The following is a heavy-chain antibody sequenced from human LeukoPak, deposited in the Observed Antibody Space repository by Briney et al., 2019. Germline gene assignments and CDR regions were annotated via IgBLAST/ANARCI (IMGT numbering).Heavy chain of an antibody. Sequence: GESLKISCKGSGYSFTSYWIGWVRQLPGKGLEWMGIIYPGDSDTRYSPSFQGQVTISADKSISTAYLQWSSLKASDTAMYYCARSVRGSSGWYGSLFDYWGQGTLVTVSS. CDR2: IYPGDSDT. V-gene: IGHV5-51*01. D-gene: IGHD6-19*01. CDR1: GYSFTSYW. CDR3: ARSVRGSSGWYGSLFDY. J-gene: IGHJ4*02.